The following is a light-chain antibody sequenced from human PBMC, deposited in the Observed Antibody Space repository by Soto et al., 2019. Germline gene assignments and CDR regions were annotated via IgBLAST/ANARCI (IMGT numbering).Light chain of an antibody. CDR2: EVN. CDR3: SSYTRISSWV. CDR1: SSDVGGYDY. Sequence: QSALTQPASVSGSPGQAITISCTGSSSDVGGYDYVSWYQQHPGKAPKLMIYEVNNRPSGVSNRFSGSKSGNTASLTISGLQAEDDAAYYCSSYTRISSWVFGGGTKLTVL. J-gene: IGLJ3*02. V-gene: IGLV2-14*01.